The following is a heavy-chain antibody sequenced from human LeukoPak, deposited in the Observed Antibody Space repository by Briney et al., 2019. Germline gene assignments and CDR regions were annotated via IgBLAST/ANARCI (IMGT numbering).Heavy chain of an antibody. D-gene: IGHD2-15*01. CDR1: GASIRSSTYY. Sequence: PSETLSLTCIVSGASIRSSTYYWGWIRQPPEKGLEWIGNIYSSGGTYYNPSLKSRLTMSIDTSKNQFSLKLSSVTAADTAVYYCAREHCSGGSCYSIYYYYYMDVWGKGTTVTVSS. V-gene: IGHV4-39*07. J-gene: IGHJ6*03. CDR2: IYSSGGT. CDR3: AREHCSGGSCYSIYYYYYMDV.